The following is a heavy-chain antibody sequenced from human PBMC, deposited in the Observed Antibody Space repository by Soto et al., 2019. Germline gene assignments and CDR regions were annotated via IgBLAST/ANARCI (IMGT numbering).Heavy chain of an antibody. Sequence: EVQLVESGGGLVQPGGSLRLSCAASGFTFSSYSMNWVRQAPGKGLEWVSYISSSSSTIYYADSMKGRFTISRDNAQNSMYLQMNRPRAEDTAVYSCGRHPERIAEIGWFAPWGQGTLVTVSS. V-gene: IGHV3-48*01. J-gene: IGHJ5*02. CDR3: GRHPERIAEIGWFAP. D-gene: IGHD6-13*01. CDR2: ISSSSSTI. CDR1: GFTFSSYS.